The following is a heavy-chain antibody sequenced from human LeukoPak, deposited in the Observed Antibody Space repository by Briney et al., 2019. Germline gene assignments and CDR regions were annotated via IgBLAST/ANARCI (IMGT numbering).Heavy chain of an antibody. CDR2: INPNSGGT. D-gene: IGHD5-12*01. CDR3: ARAGGYDYYYYYMDV. Sequence: ASVKVSCKASGYTFTGYYMHWVRQAPGQGLEWMGWINPNSGGTNYAQKFQGRVTMTRDTSISTAYMELSRLRSDDTAVYYCARAGGYDYYYYYMDVWGKGTTVTISS. V-gene: IGHV1-2*02. CDR1: GYTFTGYY. J-gene: IGHJ6*03.